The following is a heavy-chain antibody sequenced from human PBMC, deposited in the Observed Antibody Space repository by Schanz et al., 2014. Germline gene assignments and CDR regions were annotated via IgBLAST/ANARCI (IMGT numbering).Heavy chain of an antibody. CDR1: GYTVTTYY. Sequence: QVQLVQSGAEVKKPGASVKVSCKASGYTVTTYYLHWVRQAPGQGLEWMGIINPSGGSASYAQKFQGRVTMTRDTSINTAYMELSRLRSDDSAVYYCASDFWSGYSHYYYGLDVWGQGTTVTVSS. CDR2: INPSGGSA. V-gene: IGHV1-46*01. D-gene: IGHD3-3*01. CDR3: ASDFWSGYSHYYYGLDV. J-gene: IGHJ6*02.